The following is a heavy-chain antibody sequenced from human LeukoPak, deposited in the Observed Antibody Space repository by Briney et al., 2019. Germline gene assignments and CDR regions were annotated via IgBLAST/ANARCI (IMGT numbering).Heavy chain of an antibody. CDR1: GGSTSSSSYY. CDR3: ARSCLIVDIVATIRARLGGNGFDI. V-gene: IGHV4-39*07. D-gene: IGHD5-12*01. CDR2: IYYTGRT. J-gene: IGHJ3*02. Sequence: SETLSLTCTVSGGSTSSSSYYWGWIRQPPGKGLEWIVTIYYTGRTYYNPSLKSRVTISVDTSKNQFSLRLSSVTAADTAVYYCARSCLIVDIVATIRARLGGNGFDIWGQGTMVTVSS.